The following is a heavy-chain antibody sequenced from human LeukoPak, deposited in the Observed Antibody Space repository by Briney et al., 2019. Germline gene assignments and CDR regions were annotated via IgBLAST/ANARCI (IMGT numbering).Heavy chain of an antibody. V-gene: IGHV4-59*01. CDR2: IYYSGST. J-gene: IGHJ4*02. D-gene: IGHD6-6*01. Sequence: SETLSLTCTVSGVSINKYYWSWIRQPPGKGLEWIGYIYYSGSTNYNPSLKSRVTISVDTSKNQFSLKLSSVTAADTAVYYCAREICIAAGCEFDYWGQGTLVTVSS. CDR3: AREICIAAGCEFDY. CDR1: GVSINKYY.